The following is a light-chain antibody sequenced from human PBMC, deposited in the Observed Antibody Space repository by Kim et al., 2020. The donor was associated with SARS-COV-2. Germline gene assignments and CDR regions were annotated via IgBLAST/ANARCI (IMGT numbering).Light chain of an antibody. CDR1: QSVSSY. V-gene: IGKV3-11*01. CDR3: QQSYTTPQYT. J-gene: IGKJ2*01. Sequence: PGESATLSCRASQSVSSYLAWYQQTPGQAPRLLIYDASNRATGIPARFSGSGSGTDFTLTISSLEPEDFATYYCQQSYTTPQYTFGQGTKLEI. CDR2: DAS.